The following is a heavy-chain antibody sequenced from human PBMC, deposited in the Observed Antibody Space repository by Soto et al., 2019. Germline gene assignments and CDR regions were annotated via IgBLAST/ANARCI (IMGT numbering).Heavy chain of an antibody. V-gene: IGHV1-18*04. CDR3: ARDSDDILTGPFDY. CDR1: GYTFTSYG. J-gene: IGHJ4*02. CDR2: ISAYNGNT. Sequence: GASVKVSCKASGYTFTSYGISWVRQAPGQGLEWMGWISAYNGNTNYAQKLQGRVTMTTDTSTSTAYMELRSLRSDDTAVYYCARDSDDILTGPFDYWGQGTLVTVSS. D-gene: IGHD3-9*01.